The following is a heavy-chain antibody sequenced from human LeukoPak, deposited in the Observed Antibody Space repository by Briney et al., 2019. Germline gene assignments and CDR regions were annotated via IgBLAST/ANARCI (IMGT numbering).Heavy chain of an antibody. CDR3: ARHYYDSSAYPFDY. D-gene: IGHD3-22*01. Sequence: ASVKVSCKASGYTFTNYGISWVRRAPGQGLEYMGWISAYNGNTNYAQNLQGRVTMTTETSTSTAYMELRSLRSDDTAVYHCARHYYDSSAYPFDYWGQGTLVTVSS. J-gene: IGHJ4*02. CDR1: GYTFTNYG. V-gene: IGHV1-18*01. CDR2: ISAYNGNT.